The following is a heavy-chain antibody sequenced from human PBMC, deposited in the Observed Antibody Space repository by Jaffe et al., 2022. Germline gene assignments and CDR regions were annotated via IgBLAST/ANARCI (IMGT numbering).Heavy chain of an antibody. V-gene: IGHV5-51*03. J-gene: IGHJ4*02. CDR2: IYPGDSDT. Sequence: EVQLVQSGAEVKKPGESLKISCKGSGYSFTSYWIGWVRQMPGKGLEWMGIIYPGDSDTRYSPSFQGQVTISADKSISTAYLQWSSLKASDTAMYYCVRGDYDILTGYYFDYWGQGTLVTVSS. CDR1: GYSFTSYW. D-gene: IGHD3-9*01. CDR3: VRGDYDILTGYYFDY.